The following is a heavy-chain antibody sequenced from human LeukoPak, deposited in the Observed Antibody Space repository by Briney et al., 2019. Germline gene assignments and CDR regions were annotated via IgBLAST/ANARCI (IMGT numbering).Heavy chain of an antibody. Sequence: SVKVSCKASGGTFTSYAISWVRQAPGQGLELMGGIIPIFGTANYAQKFQGRITITTDESTSTAYMEPSSLRSEDKAAYYCSRGPPVVTAAIPYYSYYYMDVWGKGTTVTVSS. CDR2: IIPIFGTA. CDR3: SRGPPVVTAAIPYYSYYYMDV. CDR1: GGTFTSYA. V-gene: IGHV1-69*05. D-gene: IGHD2-2*02. J-gene: IGHJ6*03.